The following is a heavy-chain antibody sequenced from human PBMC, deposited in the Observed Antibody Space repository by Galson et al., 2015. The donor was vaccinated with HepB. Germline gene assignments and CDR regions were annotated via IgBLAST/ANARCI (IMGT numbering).Heavy chain of an antibody. CDR2: INWNSGSI. Sequence: SLRLSCAASGFTFADYAMHWVRQAPGKGLEWVSGINWNSGSIGYADTVKGRFTISRDNAKNSRYLQMNSLRAEDTALYYCAKDRAAGLNPYVWDYGGQGTLVPVSS. V-gene: IGHV3-9*01. D-gene: IGHD3-16*01. CDR1: GFTFADYA. CDR3: AKDRAAGLNPYVWDY. J-gene: IGHJ4*02.